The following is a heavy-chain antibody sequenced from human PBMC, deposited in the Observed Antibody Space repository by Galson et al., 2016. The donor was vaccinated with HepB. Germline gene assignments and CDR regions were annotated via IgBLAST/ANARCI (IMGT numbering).Heavy chain of an antibody. D-gene: IGHD3-10*01. V-gene: IGHV1-18*01. Sequence: SVKVSCKASGNTFTTYGISWVRQAPGQGLEWMGWINPYHGYTNYAQKLQGRVTMTTDTSTSTAYMELRSLRSDDTAVYYCARGGTGTRDGMGVWGQGTTVTVSS. CDR3: ARGGTGTRDGMGV. CDR2: INPYHGYT. CDR1: GNTFTTYG. J-gene: IGHJ6*02.